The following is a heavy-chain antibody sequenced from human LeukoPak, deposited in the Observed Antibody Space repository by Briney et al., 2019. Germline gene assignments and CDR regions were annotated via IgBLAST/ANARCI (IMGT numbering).Heavy chain of an antibody. CDR2: IRSKAYRGTT. J-gene: IGHJ6*02. V-gene: IGHV3-49*04. Sequence: PGWSLRLSCTTSGFNFGDHAMTWVRQAPGKGLEWVGFIRSKAYRGTTEYAACVKGRFTISRDDSKSVVYLQMNSLKSEDVAVYYCSRGPIQLWVHNGVDVWGQGTTVTVSS. CDR1: GFNFGDHA. CDR3: SRGPIQLWVHNGVDV. D-gene: IGHD5-18*01.